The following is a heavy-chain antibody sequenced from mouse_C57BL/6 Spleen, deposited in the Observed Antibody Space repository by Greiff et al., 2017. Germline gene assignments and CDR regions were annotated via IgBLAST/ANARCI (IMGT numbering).Heavy chain of an antibody. CDR2: INPSTGGT. V-gene: IGHV1-42*01. Sequence: VQLKQSGPELVKPGASVKISCKASGYSFTGYYMNWVKQSPEKSLEWIGEINPSTGGTTYNQKFKAKATLTVDKSSSTAYMQLKSLTSEDSAVYYCARAYYGSSDDYAMDYWGQGTSVTVSS. CDR1: GYSFTGYY. D-gene: IGHD1-1*01. J-gene: IGHJ4*01. CDR3: ARAYYGSSDDYAMDY.